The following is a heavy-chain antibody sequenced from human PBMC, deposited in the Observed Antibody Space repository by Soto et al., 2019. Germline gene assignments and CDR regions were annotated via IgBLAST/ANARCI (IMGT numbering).Heavy chain of an antibody. V-gene: IGHV3-23*01. CDR3: AKDLGVRGVPQYYFDY. J-gene: IGHJ4*02. Sequence: GGSLRLSCAASGFTFSSYAMSWVRQAPGKGLGWVSAISSSGGSTYYADSVKGRFTISRDNSKNTLYLQMNSLRAEDTAVYYCAKDLGVRGVPQYYFDYWGQGTLVTVSS. CDR2: ISSSGGST. D-gene: IGHD3-10*01. CDR1: GFTFSSYA.